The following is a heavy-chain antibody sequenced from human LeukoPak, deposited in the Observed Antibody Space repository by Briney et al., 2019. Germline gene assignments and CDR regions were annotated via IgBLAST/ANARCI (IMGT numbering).Heavy chain of an antibody. CDR1: GGSFSGYY. CDR3: AGISYNWNDLLAPD. CDR2: INHSGST. J-gene: IGHJ4*02. D-gene: IGHD1-20*01. Sequence: SETLSLTCAVYGGSFSGYYWSWIRQPPGKGLEWIGEINHSGSTNYNPSHKSRVTISVDTSKNQFSLKLSSVTAADTAVYYCAGISYNWNDLLAPDWGQGTLVTVSS. V-gene: IGHV4-34*01.